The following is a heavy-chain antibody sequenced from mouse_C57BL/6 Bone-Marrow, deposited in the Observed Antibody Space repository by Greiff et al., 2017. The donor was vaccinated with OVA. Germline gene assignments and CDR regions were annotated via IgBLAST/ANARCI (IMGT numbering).Heavy chain of an antibody. CDR2: IRNKANGYTN. D-gene: IGHD2-2*01. J-gene: IGHJ2*01. V-gene: IGHV7-3*01. CDR1: GFTFTDYY. Sequence: EVQLVESGGGLVQPGGSLSLSCAASGFTFTDYYMSWVRQPPGKALEWLGFIRNKANGYTNEYSASVKGRFTISRDTSQSILYLQMNALRAEDSATYYCARSTMVTTGYFDYWGQGTTLTVSS. CDR3: ARSTMVTTGYFDY.